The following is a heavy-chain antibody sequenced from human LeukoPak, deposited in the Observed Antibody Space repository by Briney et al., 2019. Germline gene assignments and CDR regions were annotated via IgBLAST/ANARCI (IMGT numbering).Heavy chain of an antibody. Sequence: PSETLSLTCAVSGGSVSSSTYYWGWIRQPPGKGLEWIGSIDYSGSTFYNPSLTSRVTISVDTSKNQFSLKLSSVTAADTAVYYCARRGSLGLAVAGYWYFDLWGRGTLVTVSS. CDR2: IDYSGST. J-gene: IGHJ2*01. D-gene: IGHD6-19*01. CDR3: ARRGSLGLAVAGYWYFDL. CDR1: GGSVSSSTYY. V-gene: IGHV4-39*07.